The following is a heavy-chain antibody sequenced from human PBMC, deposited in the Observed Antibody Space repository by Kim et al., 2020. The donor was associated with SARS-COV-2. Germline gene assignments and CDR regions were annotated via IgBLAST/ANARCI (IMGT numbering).Heavy chain of an antibody. CDR1: GFTFSDYW. CDR3: TRGRGMDV. J-gene: IGHJ6*02. CDR2: IKQGGSEK. Sequence: GGSLRLSCAASGFTFSDYWMTWVRQAPGKGLEWVANIKQGGSEKHYVDSVKGRFTISRDNAKNSLYLQMNSLRAEDTAVYYCTRGRGMDVWGQGTTVTVS. V-gene: IGHV3-7*01.